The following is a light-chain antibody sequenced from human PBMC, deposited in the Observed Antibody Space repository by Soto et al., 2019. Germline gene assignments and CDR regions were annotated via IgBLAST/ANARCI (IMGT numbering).Light chain of an antibody. V-gene: IGLV4-60*02. CDR1: SGHSSYI. J-gene: IGLJ2*01. CDR3: ETWDNNILV. Sequence: QSVLTQSSSASASLGSSVKLTCTLSSGHSSYIIAWHQQQPGKAPRYLMKLEVSGSYNKGSRVPDRFSGSSSGADRYLTISNLQFEDEADYYCETWDNNILVFGGGTKLTVL. CDR2: LEVSGSY.